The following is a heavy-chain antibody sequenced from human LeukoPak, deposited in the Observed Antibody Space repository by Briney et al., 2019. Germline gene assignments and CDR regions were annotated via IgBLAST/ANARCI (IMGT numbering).Heavy chain of an antibody. CDR3: ARGGYGDRIDY. D-gene: IGHD4-17*01. Sequence: ASVKVSCKASGYTFIRYYMHGVRQAPGQGLEWMGIINPSGGSTSCAQKFQGRVTMTRDTSTSTVYMELSRLRSEDTAVYYCARGGYGDRIDYWGQGTLVSVSS. V-gene: IGHV1-46*01. CDR1: GYTFIRYY. CDR2: INPSGGST. J-gene: IGHJ4*02.